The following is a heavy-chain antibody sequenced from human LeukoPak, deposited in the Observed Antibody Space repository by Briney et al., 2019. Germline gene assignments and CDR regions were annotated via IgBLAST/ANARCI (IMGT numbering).Heavy chain of an antibody. V-gene: IGHV3-30*09. D-gene: IGHD6-13*01. CDR2: ISYDASNE. CDR3: AREQLGHIYFDC. CDR1: GFTFSSYA. J-gene: IGHJ4*02. Sequence: GRSLRLSCTASGFTFSSYAMHWVRQAPGKGLEWVAVISYDASNEYYAGSVKGRFAISRDNSENTLYLQMNSLTAEDTAVYYCAREQLGHIYFDCWGQGTLVTVSS.